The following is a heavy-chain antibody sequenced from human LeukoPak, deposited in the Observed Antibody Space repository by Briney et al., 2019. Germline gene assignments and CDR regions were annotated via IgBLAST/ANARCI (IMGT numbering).Heavy chain of an antibody. J-gene: IGHJ4*02. V-gene: IGHV4-39*01. CDR1: GGSISSSSAY. CDR3: VSPRGFSYGYFDY. CDR2: IYYSKNT. Sequence: SETLSLTCTVSGGSISSSSAYWGWIRQPTGKGLEWIGSIYYSKNTYHNPSLKSRVTISADTSKNQFSLTLGSVSATDTAVYYCVSPRGFSYGYFDYWGQGTLVTVSS. D-gene: IGHD5-18*01.